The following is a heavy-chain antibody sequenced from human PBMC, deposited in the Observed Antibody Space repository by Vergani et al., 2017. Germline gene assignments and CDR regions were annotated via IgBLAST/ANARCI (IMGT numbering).Heavy chain of an antibody. V-gene: IGHV4-39*01. CDR3: ARHSTVEWLVKLGWIDP. D-gene: IGHD6-19*01. J-gene: IGHJ5*02. CDR1: GASIRSSNYY. CDR2: IYYSGST. Sequence: QLQLQESGPGLVKPSATLSLTCSFSGASIRSSNYYWGWIPQPPGKGLEWIASIYYSGSTYYNPSLKSRVTISVDTSKNQFSLKLSSVTAADTAVYFCARHSTVEWLVKLGWIDPWGQGILVTVSS.